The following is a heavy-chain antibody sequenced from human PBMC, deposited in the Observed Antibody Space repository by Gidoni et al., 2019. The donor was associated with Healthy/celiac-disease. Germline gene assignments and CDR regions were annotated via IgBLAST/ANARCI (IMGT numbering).Heavy chain of an antibody. V-gene: IGHV3-9*01. CDR2: SSWNSGSI. D-gene: IGHD3-22*01. CDR1: GLTFDAYA. CDR3: AKGDYYDSSGFFDY. J-gene: IGHJ4*02. Sequence: EVQLVESGGGLVQPGRSLRLSCAASGLTFDAYAMHWVRQAPGKGLEWVSGSSWNSGSIGDADSVKGRFTISRDNAKNSLYLQMNSLRAEDTALYYCAKGDYYDSSGFFDYWGQGTLVTVSS.